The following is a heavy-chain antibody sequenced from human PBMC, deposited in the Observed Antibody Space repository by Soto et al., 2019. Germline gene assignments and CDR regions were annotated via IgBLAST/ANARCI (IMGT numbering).Heavy chain of an antibody. D-gene: IGHD2-15*01. V-gene: IGHV3-30*03. CDR3: PRVSECVRQDIHY. CDR1: GFTFSNFG. Sequence: QVQLVESGGGVVQPGRSLRLSCAASGFTFSNFGMHWGRQAPGKGLEWVAAISADGSDKYFSDSVKGRFTISRDNCKNSTFMQMNRMKPVGRAGDSCPRVSECVRQDIHYCGHGTLVTGAS. CDR2: ISADGSDK. J-gene: IGHJ4*01.